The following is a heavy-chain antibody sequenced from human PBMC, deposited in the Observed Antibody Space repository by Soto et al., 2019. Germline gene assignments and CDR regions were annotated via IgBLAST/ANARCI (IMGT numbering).Heavy chain of an antibody. V-gene: IGHV1-24*01. CDR2: FDPEDGET. CDR1: GYTLTELS. Sequence: RASVKVSCKVSGYTLTELSMHWVRQAPGKGLEWMGGFDPEDGETIYAQKFQGRVTMTEDTSTDTAYMELSSLRSGDTAVYYCATDLSYYYDSSGYTSSFDYWGQGTLVTVSS. D-gene: IGHD3-22*01. CDR3: ATDLSYYYDSSGYTSSFDY. J-gene: IGHJ4*02.